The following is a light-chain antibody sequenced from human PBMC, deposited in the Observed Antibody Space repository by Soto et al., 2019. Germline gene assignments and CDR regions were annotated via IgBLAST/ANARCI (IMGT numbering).Light chain of an antibody. Sequence: EIVLTQSPATLSLSPGERATLSCRASQSVSSYLAWYQQKPGQAPRLLIYGASSRATGIPDGFSGSGSGTDFTLTISRLEPEDFAVYYCQQYGSSVTFGQGTKVDIK. V-gene: IGKV3-20*01. CDR2: GAS. CDR1: QSVSSY. CDR3: QQYGSSVT. J-gene: IGKJ1*01.